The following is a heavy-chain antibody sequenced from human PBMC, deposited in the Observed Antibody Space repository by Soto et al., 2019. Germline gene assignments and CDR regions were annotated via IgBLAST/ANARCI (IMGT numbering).Heavy chain of an antibody. CDR1: GGSFSSYY. D-gene: IGHD6-19*01. Sequence: QVQLQQWGAGRLKPSETLSLTCAVYGGSFSSYYWSWIRQPPGKGLAWIGEINHSGSTNYNPSLKSRVTISVGTSKNQLSLKLSSVTAADTAVYYCARSVAGTDYWGQGTLVTVSS. CDR3: ARSVAGTDY. CDR2: INHSGST. J-gene: IGHJ4*02. V-gene: IGHV4-34*02.